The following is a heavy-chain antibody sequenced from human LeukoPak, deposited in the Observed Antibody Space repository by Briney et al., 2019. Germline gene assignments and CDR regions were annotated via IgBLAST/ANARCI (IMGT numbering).Heavy chain of an antibody. CDR2: INPNSGGT. J-gene: IGHJ5*02. D-gene: IGHD4-17*01. CDR1: GYTFTGYY. V-gene: IGHV1-2*02. Sequence: ASVKVSCKASGYTFTGYYMHWVRQAPGQGLEWMGWINPNSGGTNYAQKFQGRATMTRDTSISTAYMELSRLRSDDTAVYYCALEMTTVTDWWFDPWGQGTLVTVSS. CDR3: ALEMTTVTDWWFDP.